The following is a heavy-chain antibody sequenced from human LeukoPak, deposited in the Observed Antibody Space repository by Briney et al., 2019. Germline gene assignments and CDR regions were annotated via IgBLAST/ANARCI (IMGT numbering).Heavy chain of an antibody. D-gene: IGHD6-19*01. V-gene: IGHV5-51*01. Sequence: GESLKISCKSSGYSFTNYWVAWVRQMPGKGLEWMGIIYPDDSDTRYSPSFQGQVTISADKSISTAYLQWSSLKASDTAMYYCARRVAVAGVNYYGMDVWGQGTTVTVSS. CDR3: ARRVAVAGVNYYGMDV. CDR2: IYPDDSDT. CDR1: GYSFTNYW. J-gene: IGHJ6*02.